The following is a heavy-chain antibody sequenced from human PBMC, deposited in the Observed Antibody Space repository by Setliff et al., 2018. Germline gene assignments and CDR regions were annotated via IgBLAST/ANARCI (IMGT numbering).Heavy chain of an antibody. V-gene: IGHV4-39*07. D-gene: IGHD3-10*01. CDR3: ARDPVKQLVNWFDP. CDR2: IYYSGST. CDR1: GGSSSSSSYY. Sequence: SETLSLTCTVSGGSSSSSSYYWAWIRQSPGKGLEWIGSIYYSGSTYYNPSLKRRATISLDTSKNQFSLKLNSVTAADTAVYYCARDPVKQLVNWFDPWGQGTLVTVSS. J-gene: IGHJ5*02.